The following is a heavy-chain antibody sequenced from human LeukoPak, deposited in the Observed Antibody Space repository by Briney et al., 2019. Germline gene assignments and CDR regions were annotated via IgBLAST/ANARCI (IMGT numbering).Heavy chain of an antibody. Sequence: SETLSLTCTVSGGSISCYYWSWIRQPPGKGLEWIDYITYSGSTNYNPSLKSRVTMSVDTSKNQFSLGLSSVTAADTAVYYCARHGSSYSFDCWGQGILVTVSS. CDR1: GGSISCYY. CDR3: ARHGSSYSFDC. J-gene: IGHJ4*02. D-gene: IGHD6-13*01. V-gene: IGHV4-59*08. CDR2: ITYSGST.